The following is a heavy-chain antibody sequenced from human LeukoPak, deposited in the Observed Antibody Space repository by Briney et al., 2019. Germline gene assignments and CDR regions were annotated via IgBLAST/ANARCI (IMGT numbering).Heavy chain of an antibody. CDR2: INPRGST. J-gene: IGHJ6*03. CDR3: ARETKLLANPQYYFFMDV. D-gene: IGHD2-15*01. CDR1: GGSFSGYY. V-gene: IGHV4-34*01. Sequence: PSETLSLTCAINGGSFSGYYVTWIRQAPGKGLEWIGEINPRGSTIHNPSLKSRVTISLDTSKNQFSLKLSSVPAADTAVYYCARETKLLANPQYYFFMDVWGKGTTVTVSS.